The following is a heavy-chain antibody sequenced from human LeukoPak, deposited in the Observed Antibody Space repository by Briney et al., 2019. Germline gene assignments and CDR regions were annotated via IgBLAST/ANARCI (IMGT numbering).Heavy chain of an antibody. CDR2: ITWNSVNI. Sequence: GRSLRLSCTTSGFTFDDYAMHWVRQAAGRGLEWVSGITWNSVNIGYADSVRGRFTISRDNAKNSLYLQMNSLRAEDTALYYCAKDKAMAGFYYFDYWGQRTLVTVSA. D-gene: IGHD6-19*01. CDR3: AKDKAMAGFYYFDY. CDR1: GFTFDDYA. V-gene: IGHV3-9*01. J-gene: IGHJ4*02.